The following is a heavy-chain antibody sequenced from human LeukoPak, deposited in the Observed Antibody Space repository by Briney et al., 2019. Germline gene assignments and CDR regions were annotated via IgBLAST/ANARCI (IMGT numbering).Heavy chain of an antibody. CDR1: GFTFSMYW. D-gene: IGHD4/OR15-4a*01. CDR3: ARAGAKYYYGMDV. Sequence: GGSLRLSCAASGFTFSMYWMHWLRQAPGKGLVWVSRTNSDGSDTTHADSVKGRFTISRDNSKNTLYLQMNSLRAEDTAVYYCARAGAKYYYGMDVWGQGTTVTVSS. V-gene: IGHV3-74*01. CDR2: TNSDGSDT. J-gene: IGHJ6*02.